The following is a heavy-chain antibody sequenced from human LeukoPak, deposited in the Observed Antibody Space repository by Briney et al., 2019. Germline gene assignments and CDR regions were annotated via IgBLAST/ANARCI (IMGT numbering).Heavy chain of an antibody. CDR3: ARGNYYYYGMDV. V-gene: IGHV4-59*08. CDR1: DGSISGYY. J-gene: IGHJ6*02. CDR2: IYYSGST. Sequence: SETLSLTCTVSDGSISGYYWSWIRQPPGKGLEWIGYIYYSGSTNYNPSLKGRVTISVDTSKNQFSLKLSSVTAADTAVYYCARGNYYYYGMDVWGQGTTVTVSS. D-gene: IGHD3-10*01.